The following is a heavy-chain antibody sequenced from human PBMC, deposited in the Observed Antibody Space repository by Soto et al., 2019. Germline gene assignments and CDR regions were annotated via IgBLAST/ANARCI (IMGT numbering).Heavy chain of an antibody. CDR3: ARDLMPNDRGLGDLAY. V-gene: IGHV3-21*06. CDR1: GFTFNKYS. CDR2: ITSKTGEQ. J-gene: IGHJ4*02. D-gene: IGHD3-22*01. Sequence: EVRLVESGGGLVKPGGSLRLSCAASGFTFNKYSMNWVRQAPGKGLEWVASITSKTGEQYYADSVKGRFIISRDNTNNSLSLQVTSLRDEDTAVYYYARDLMPNDRGLGDLAYWGQGTLVTVSS.